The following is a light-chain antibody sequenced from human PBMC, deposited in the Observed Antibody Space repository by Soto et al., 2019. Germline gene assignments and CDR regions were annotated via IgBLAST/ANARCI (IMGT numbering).Light chain of an antibody. CDR2: EVS. J-gene: IGLJ1*01. CDR3: SSYTSSSTL. V-gene: IGLV2-14*01. Sequence: QSALTQPASVSGSSGRSITISCTGTSSDVGSYNYVSWYQQHPGKAPKLMIYEVSDRPSGISSRFSGSKSGNTASLTISGLQTEDEADYYCSSYTSSSTLFGTGTKVTVL. CDR1: SSDVGSYNY.